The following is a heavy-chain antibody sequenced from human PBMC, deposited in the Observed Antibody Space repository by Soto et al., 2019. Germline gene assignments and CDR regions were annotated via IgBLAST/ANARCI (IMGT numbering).Heavy chain of an antibody. V-gene: IGHV4-59*08. CDR2: IYYSGST. J-gene: IGHJ5*02. Sequence: SETLSLTCTVSGGSISSYYWSWIRQPPGKGLEWIGYIYYSGSTNYNPSLKSRVTISVDTSKNQFSLKLSSVTAADTAVYYCARLISSGANWFDPWGQGTLVTVSS. CDR3: ARLISSGANWFDP. D-gene: IGHD1-26*01. CDR1: GGSISSYY.